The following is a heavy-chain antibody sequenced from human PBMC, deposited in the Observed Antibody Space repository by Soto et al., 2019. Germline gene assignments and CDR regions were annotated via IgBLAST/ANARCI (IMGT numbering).Heavy chain of an antibody. D-gene: IGHD6-19*01. CDR3: ARGLTVAGTFDY. Sequence: PSETLSLTCAVYGGSFSGYYWSWIRQPPGKGLEWIGEINHSGSTNYNPSLKSRVTISVDTSKNQFSLKLSSVTAADTAVYYCARGLTVAGTFDYWGQGTLVNVSS. J-gene: IGHJ4*02. CDR1: GGSFSGYY. CDR2: INHSGST. V-gene: IGHV4-34*01.